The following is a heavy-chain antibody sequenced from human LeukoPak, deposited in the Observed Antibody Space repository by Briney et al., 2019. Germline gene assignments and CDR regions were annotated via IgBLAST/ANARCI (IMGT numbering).Heavy chain of an antibody. CDR3: ARGHNYGYEY. D-gene: IGHD5-18*01. V-gene: IGHV1-2*06. J-gene: IGHJ4*02. Sequence: GASVKVSCKASGYTFSDYNIHWVRQAPGQGLEWVGRIISNSGGTNYAQNFQDRVTMTRDTSISTAFMELRRLRSDDTAVYYCARGHNYGYEYWGQGTLVTVSS. CDR2: IISNSGGT. CDR1: GYTFSDYN.